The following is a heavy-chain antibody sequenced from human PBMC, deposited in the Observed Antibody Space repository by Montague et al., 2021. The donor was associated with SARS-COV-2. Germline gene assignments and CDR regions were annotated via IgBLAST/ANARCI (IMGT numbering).Heavy chain of an antibody. J-gene: IGHJ4*02. CDR3: TTGGPSEVVTAMNY. V-gene: IGHV3-15*01. CDR1: GFTFSNAW. D-gene: IGHD2-21*02. Sequence: SLRLSCAASGFTFSNAWMSWVRQAPGKGLEWVGRIKSKTDGGTTDYAAPVKGRFTISRDDSKNTLYLQMNSLKTEDTAVYYCTTGGPSEVVTAMNYWGQGTLVTDSS. CDR2: IKSKTDGGTT.